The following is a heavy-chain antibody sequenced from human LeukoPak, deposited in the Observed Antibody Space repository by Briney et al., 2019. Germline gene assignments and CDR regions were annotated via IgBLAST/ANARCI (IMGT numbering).Heavy chain of an antibody. Sequence: GASVTVSCKASGGTFSSYAISWVRQAPGQGREWMGGIIAIFGTANYAQKFQGRVTITTDESTSTAYMELSSLRSEDTAVYYCARAMVRRVGYYYYMDVWGKGTTVTVSS. V-gene: IGHV1-69*05. CDR1: GGTFSSYA. J-gene: IGHJ6*03. D-gene: IGHD3-10*01. CDR2: IIAIFGTA. CDR3: ARAMVRRVGYYYYMDV.